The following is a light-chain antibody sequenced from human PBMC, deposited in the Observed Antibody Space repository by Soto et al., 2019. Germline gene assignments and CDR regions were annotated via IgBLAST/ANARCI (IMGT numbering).Light chain of an antibody. J-gene: IGLJ2*01. CDR3: LLYYGGAVV. CDR1: TGAVTSGYY. Sequence: QTVVTQEPSLTVSPGGTVTLTCASSTGAVTSGYYPNWFQQKPGQAPRALMYSTSNKHSWNPARFSGTLLGGKADLTLSGVQPDDEAEYYCLLYYGGAVVFGGGTKPTVL. V-gene: IGLV7-43*01. CDR2: STS.